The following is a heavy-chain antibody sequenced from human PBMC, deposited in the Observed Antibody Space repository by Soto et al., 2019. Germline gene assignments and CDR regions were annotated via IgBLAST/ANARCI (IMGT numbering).Heavy chain of an antibody. V-gene: IGHV3-33*01. J-gene: IGHJ6*02. CDR2: IWYDGSNK. D-gene: IGHD6-13*01. CDR3: ARDLGYSSSWYLTRNNYYYGMDV. CDR1: GFTFSSYG. Sequence: GGSLRLSCAASGFTFSSYGMHWVRQAPGKGLEWVAVIWYDGSNKYYVDSVKGRFTISRDNSKNTLYLQMNSLRAEDTAVYYCARDLGYSSSWYLTRNNYYYGMDVWGQGTTVTVSS.